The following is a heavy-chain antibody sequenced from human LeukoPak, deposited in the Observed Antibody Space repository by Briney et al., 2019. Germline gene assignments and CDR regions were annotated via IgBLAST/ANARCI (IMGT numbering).Heavy chain of an antibody. V-gene: IGHV4-34*01. J-gene: IGHJ3*02. Sequence: KTSETLSLTCAVYGGSFSGYYWSWIRQPLGKGLEWIGEINHSGSTNYNPSLKSRVTISVDTSKNQFSLKLSSVTAADTAVYYCARAIITIFGVVIIGSNAFDIWGQGTMVTVSS. CDR1: GGSFSGYY. D-gene: IGHD3-3*01. CDR3: ARAIITIFGVVIIGSNAFDI. CDR2: INHSGST.